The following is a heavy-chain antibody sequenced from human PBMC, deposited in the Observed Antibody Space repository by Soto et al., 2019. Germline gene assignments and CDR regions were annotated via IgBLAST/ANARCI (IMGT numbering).Heavy chain of an antibody. V-gene: IGHV3-23*01. J-gene: IGHJ6*02. CDR3: AKKEGGNLALNYYYYYGMDV. D-gene: IGHD3-16*01. CDR2: ISGSGGST. CDR1: GFTFSSYA. Sequence: ILSCAASGFTFSSYAMSWVRQAPGKGLEWVSAISGSGGSTYYADSVKGRFTISRDNSKNTLYLQMNSLRAEDTAVYYCAKKEGGNLALNYYYYYGMDVWGQGTTVTVSS.